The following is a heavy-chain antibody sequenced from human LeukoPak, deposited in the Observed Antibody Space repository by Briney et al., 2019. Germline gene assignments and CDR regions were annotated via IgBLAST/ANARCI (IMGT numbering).Heavy chain of an antibody. D-gene: IGHD5-12*01. CDR3: ARRIGERFSAHEYFDS. V-gene: IGHV1-69*04. CDR1: GDAFITYV. CDR2: IIPIVNMV. Sequence: SVKVSCKASGDAFITYVFTWVRQAPGQGIEWMGRIIPIVNMVDYAEEFPGRVSITADKSTSTAYMEVSSLRSEDTAVYYCARRIGERFSAHEYFDSWGQGTQVTVSS. J-gene: IGHJ4*02.